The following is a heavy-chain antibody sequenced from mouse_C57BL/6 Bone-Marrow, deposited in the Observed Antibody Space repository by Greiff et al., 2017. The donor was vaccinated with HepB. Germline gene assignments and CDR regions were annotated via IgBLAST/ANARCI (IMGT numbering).Heavy chain of an antibody. J-gene: IGHJ3*01. V-gene: IGHV5-12*01. CDR3: ARPARSYSNGFAY. CDR1: GFTFSDYY. D-gene: IGHD2-5*01. CDR2: ISNGGGST. Sequence: EVKLMESGGGLVQPGGSLKLSCAASGFTFSDYYMYWVRQTPEKRLEWVAYISNGGGSTYYPDTVKGRFTISRDNAKNTLYLQMSRLKSEDTAMYYCARPARSYSNGFAYWGQGTLVTVSS.